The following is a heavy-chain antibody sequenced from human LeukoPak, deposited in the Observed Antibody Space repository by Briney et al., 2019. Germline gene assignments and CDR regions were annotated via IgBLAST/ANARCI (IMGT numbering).Heavy chain of an antibody. CDR2: IKSKTDGGTT. D-gene: IGHD1-1*01. J-gene: IGHJ4*02. V-gene: IGHV3-15*01. Sequence: SGGSLRLSCAASGFTFSNAWMSWVRQAPGEGLEWVGRIKSKTDGGTTDYAAPVKGRFTISRDDSTDTLYLQLNSLKTEDTAIYYCTTDPRNGYYFDYWGQGTLVTVSS. CDR1: GFTFSNAW. CDR3: TTDPRNGYYFDY.